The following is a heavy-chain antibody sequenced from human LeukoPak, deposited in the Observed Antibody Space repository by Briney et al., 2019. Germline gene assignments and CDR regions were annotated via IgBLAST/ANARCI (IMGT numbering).Heavy chain of an antibody. CDR3: ARLDYDSSGYYYYYYGMDV. D-gene: IGHD3-22*01. CDR2: IWYDGSNK. J-gene: IGHJ6*02. V-gene: IGHV3-33*08. CDR1: GFTFTDHA. Sequence: PGGSLRLSCAASGFTFTDHAMSWVRQAPGKGLEWVAVIWYDGSNKYYADSVKGRFTISRDNSKNTLYLQMNSLRAEDTAVYYCARLDYDSSGYYYYYYGMDVWGQGTTVTVSS.